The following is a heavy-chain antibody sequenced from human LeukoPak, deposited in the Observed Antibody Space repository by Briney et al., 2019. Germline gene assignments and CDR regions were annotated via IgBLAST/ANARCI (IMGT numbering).Heavy chain of an antibody. V-gene: IGHV4-38-2*01. D-gene: IGHD3-3*01. CDR2: IYHSGST. CDR1: GYSISSGYY. Sequence: SETLSLTCAVSGYSISSGYYWGWIRQPPGKGLEWIGSIYHSGSTYYTPSLKSRVTISVDTSKNQFSLKLSSVTAADTAVYYCASPDSYYDFWSGYFGYWGQGTLVTVSS. J-gene: IGHJ4*02. CDR3: ASPDSYYDFWSGYFGY.